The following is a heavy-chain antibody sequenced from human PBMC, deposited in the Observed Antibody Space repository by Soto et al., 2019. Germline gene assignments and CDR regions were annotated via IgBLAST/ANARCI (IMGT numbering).Heavy chain of an antibody. V-gene: IGHV4-59*01. Sequence: QVQLQESGPGLVKPSETLSLTCTVSGGSISTYDWSWIRQPPGKGLEWIGYIYYSGSTNYNPSLKSRITISVDTSKNQFSLKQSSVTAADTAVYYCARSDSRYYYYMDVCGKGTTVIVSS. CDR1: GGSISTYD. D-gene: IGHD3-3*01. CDR3: ARSDSRYYYYMDV. J-gene: IGHJ6*03. CDR2: IYYSGST.